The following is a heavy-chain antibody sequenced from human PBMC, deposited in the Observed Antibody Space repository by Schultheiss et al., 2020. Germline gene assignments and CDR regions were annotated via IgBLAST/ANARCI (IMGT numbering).Heavy chain of an antibody. CDR3: ASEYCTNGVCSSEGWVDV. CDR1: GYTFTGYY. D-gene: IGHD2-8*01. CDR2: INPNSGGT. Sequence: ASVKVSCKASGYTFTGYYMHWVRQAPGQGLEWMGWINPNSGGTNYAQKFQGRVTMTRDTSISTAYMELSRLRSDNTAVYYCASEYCTNGVCSSEGWVDVWGQGTTVTVSS. J-gene: IGHJ6*02. V-gene: IGHV1-2*02.